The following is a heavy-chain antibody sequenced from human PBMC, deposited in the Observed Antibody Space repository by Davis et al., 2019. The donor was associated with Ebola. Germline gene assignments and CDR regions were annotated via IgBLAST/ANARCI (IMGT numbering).Heavy chain of an antibody. V-gene: IGHV3-43*01. CDR3: AKEKGSSSSLYYYGMDV. Sequence: GESLKISCAASGFTFDDYTMHWVRQAPGKGLEWVSLISWDGGSTYYADSVKGRFTISRDNSKNSLYLQMNSLRTEDTALYYCAKEKGSSSSLYYYGMDVWGQGTTVTVSS. CDR1: GFTFDDYT. CDR2: ISWDGGST. J-gene: IGHJ6*02. D-gene: IGHD6-6*01.